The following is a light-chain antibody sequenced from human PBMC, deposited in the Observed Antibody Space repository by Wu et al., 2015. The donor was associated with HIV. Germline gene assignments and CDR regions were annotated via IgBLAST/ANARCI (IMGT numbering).Light chain of an antibody. CDR1: QDIRKD. CDR3: QQYGSSPLT. V-gene: IGKV1-6*01. J-gene: IGKJ4*01. Sequence: AIQMTQSPSSLSASVGDRVTITCRASQDIRKDLGWYQQKPGRAPKLLIYGASTLHTGVPSRFSGSGSGTDFTLTISRLEPEDFAVYYCQQYGSSPLTFGGGTKVEIK. CDR2: GAS.